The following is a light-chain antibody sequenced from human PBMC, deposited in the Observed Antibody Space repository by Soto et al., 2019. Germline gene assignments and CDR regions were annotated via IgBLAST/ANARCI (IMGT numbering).Light chain of an antibody. CDR3: SSYSIRTAYL. CDR2: EAS. CDR1: SSDVGGYDY. V-gene: IGLV2-14*01. J-gene: IGLJ1*01. Sequence: QSVLTQPASVSGSPGQSITISCTGTSSDVGGYDYVSWYQLHPGKAPKLMVFEASNRPSGVSYRFSGSKSGNTASLTISGLQAEDEADYFCSSYSIRTAYLFGTGTKVTVL.